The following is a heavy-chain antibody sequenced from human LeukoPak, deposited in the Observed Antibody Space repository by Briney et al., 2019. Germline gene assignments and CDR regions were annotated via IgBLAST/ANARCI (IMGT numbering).Heavy chain of an antibody. J-gene: IGHJ4*02. V-gene: IGHV4-34*01. CDR2: INHSGST. CDR1: GGSFSGYY. Sequence: PSETLSLTYAVYGGSFSGYYWSWIRQPPGKGLDWIGEINHSGSTNYNPSLKSRVTISVDTSKNQSSMKLSSVTAADTAVYYCARGWRGRNGIDYWGQGTLVTVSS. CDR3: ARGWRGRNGIDY.